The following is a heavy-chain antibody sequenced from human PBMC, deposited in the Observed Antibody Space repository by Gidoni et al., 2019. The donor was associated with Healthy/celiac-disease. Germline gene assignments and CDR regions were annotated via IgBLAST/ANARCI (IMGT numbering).Heavy chain of an antibody. CDR2: IYTSGST. V-gene: IGHV4-4*07. CDR1: GGSISSYY. CDR3: ARDAIVVVPAAIPYYYGMDV. Sequence: QVQLQESGPGLVKPSETLSLTCTVSGGSISSYYWSWIRQPAGKGLEWIGRIYTSGSTNYNPSLKSRVTMSVDTSKNQFSLKLSSVTAADTAVYYCARDAIVVVPAAIPYYYGMDVWGQGTTVTVSS. D-gene: IGHD2-2*02. J-gene: IGHJ6*02.